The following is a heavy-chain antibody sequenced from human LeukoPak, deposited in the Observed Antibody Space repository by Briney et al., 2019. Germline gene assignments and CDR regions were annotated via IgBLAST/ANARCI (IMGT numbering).Heavy chain of an antibody. J-gene: IGHJ4*02. CDR2: ISAHSRYI. CDR1: GFSFSDFG. D-gene: IGHD3-3*01. V-gene: IGHV3-21*01. CDR3: ARQYYDFWSGFYTADYYFDY. Sequence: GGSPRLSCAASGFSFSDFGMNWVRQAPGKGLEWVSSISAHSRYIYYADSVKGRFTISRDNAQTSLYLEMNSLRGEDSAVYYCARQYYDFWSGFYTADYYFDYWGRGTLVTVSS.